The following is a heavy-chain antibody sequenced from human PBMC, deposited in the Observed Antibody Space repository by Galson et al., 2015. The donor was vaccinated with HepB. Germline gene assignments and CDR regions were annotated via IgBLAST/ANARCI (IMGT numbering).Heavy chain of an antibody. V-gene: IGHV1-69*13. CDR1: GGTFSSYA. CDR2: IIPIFGTA. D-gene: IGHD6-13*01. CDR3: ARSYSSSWYRGNWFDP. J-gene: IGHJ5*02. Sequence: SVKVSCKASGGTFSSYAISWVRQAPGQGLEWMGGIIPIFGTANYAQKFQGRVTITADESTSTAYMELSSLRSEDTAVYYCARSYSSSWYRGNWFDPWGQGTLVTASS.